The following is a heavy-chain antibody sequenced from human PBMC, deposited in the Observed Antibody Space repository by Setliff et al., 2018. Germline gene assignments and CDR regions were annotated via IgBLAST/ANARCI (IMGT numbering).Heavy chain of an antibody. CDR1: GFSFSSFW. D-gene: IGHD3-16*02. CDR2: IKQDGSDK. J-gene: IGHJ3*01. Sequence: QSGGSLRLSCAASGFSFSSFWMNWVRQAPGKGLEWVANIKQDGSDKYYVDSVKGRFTVSRDNANKSLFLQMNSLRAEDTAVYYCARVANPGSNSCYRPLDVWGQGTMVTVSS. V-gene: IGHV3-7*03. CDR3: ARVANPGSNSCYRPLDV.